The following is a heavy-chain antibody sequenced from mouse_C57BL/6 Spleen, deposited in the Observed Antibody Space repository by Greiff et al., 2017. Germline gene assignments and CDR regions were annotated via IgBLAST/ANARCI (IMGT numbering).Heavy chain of an antibody. CDR3: ARGYYGSSYWYFDV. V-gene: IGHV3-6*01. Sequence: EVHLVESGPGLVKPSQSLSLTCSVTGYSITSGYYWNWIRQFPGNKLEWMGYISYDGSNNYNPSLKNRISITRDTSKNQFFLKLNSVTTEDTATYYCARGYYGSSYWYFDVWGTGTTVTVSS. CDR2: ISYDGSN. D-gene: IGHD1-1*01. CDR1: GYSITSGYY. J-gene: IGHJ1*03.